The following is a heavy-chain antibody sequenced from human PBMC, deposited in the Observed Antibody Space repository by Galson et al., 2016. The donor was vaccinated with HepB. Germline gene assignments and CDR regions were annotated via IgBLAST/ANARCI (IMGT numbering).Heavy chain of an antibody. CDR2: IYYSGNT. D-gene: IGHD3-16*01. V-gene: IGHV4-31*03. Sequence: TLSLTCTVSGVSINSGGYYWSWIRQHPGKGLEWIGFIYYSGNTYYNPSLKSRVTISVDTSKNQFSLKLISVTAADTAVYFCARVAVWGSYGNDYFDYWGQGTLVTVSS. CDR3: ARVAVWGSYGNDYFDY. CDR1: GVSINSGGYY. J-gene: IGHJ4*02.